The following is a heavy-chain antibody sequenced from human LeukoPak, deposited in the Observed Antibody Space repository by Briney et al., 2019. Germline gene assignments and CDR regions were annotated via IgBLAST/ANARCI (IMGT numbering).Heavy chain of an antibody. V-gene: IGHV4-4*07. J-gene: IGHJ6*03. D-gene: IGHD1-20*01. Sequence: SETLSLTCTVSGGSISSYYWSWIWQPPGKGLEWIGRIYTSGSTNYNPSLKSQVTMSVDTSKNQFSLKLSSVTAADTAVYYCARDGITSMDVWGKGTTVTVSS. CDR3: ARDGITSMDV. CDR2: IYTSGST. CDR1: GGSISSYY.